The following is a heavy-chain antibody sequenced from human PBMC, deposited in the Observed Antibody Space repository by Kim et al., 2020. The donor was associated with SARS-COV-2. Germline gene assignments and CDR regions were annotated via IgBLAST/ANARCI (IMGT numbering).Heavy chain of an antibody. Sequence: NDYAVSVRSRVIVNPDTSNNQFSLQLNSVTAEDTAVDYCARGTRHYAMDVWGQGTTVTVSS. CDR3: ARGTRHYAMDV. D-gene: IGHD2-2*01. V-gene: IGHV6-1*01. J-gene: IGHJ6*02. CDR2: N.